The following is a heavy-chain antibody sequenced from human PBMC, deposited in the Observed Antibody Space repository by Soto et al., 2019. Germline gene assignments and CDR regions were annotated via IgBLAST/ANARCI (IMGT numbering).Heavy chain of an antibody. CDR1: GFTFSSYA. CDR2: ISGSGGST. Sequence: EVQLLESGGGLVQPGGSLRLSCAASGFTFSSYAMTWVRQAPGKGLECVSIISGSGGSTHYADSVRGRFTISRDNSKNTLYLQMNSLRVEDTGVYYCAKDMKGTVADYFDYWGQGTLLTVSS. J-gene: IGHJ4*02. CDR3: AKDMKGTVADYFDY. D-gene: IGHD6-19*01. V-gene: IGHV3-23*01.